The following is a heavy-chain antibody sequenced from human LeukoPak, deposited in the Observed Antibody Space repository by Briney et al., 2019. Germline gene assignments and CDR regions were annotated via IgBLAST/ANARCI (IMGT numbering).Heavy chain of an antibody. CDR1: GFIFTNYW. CDR3: ARVSVWQQLGISYYYYMDV. Sequence: GGSLRLSCAASGFIFTNYWMHWVRQAPGKGLVWVSRVNNDGSGTSYADSVKGRFTISRDNAKNSLYLQMNSLRAEDTAVYYCARVSVWQQLGISYYYYMDVWGKGTTVTVSS. V-gene: IGHV3-74*01. D-gene: IGHD6-13*01. CDR2: VNNDGSGT. J-gene: IGHJ6*03.